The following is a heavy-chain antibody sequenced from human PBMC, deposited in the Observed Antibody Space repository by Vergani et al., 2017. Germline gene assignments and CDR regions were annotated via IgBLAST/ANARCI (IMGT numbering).Heavy chain of an antibody. D-gene: IGHD1-14*01. Sequence: EVQLVESGGGLVKPGGSLRLSCAAFGFTFSSYSLNWVRQAPGKGLEWVSSISSSSSYIYYADSVKGRFTNSRDNAKNSLYLQMNSLRAEDTAVYYCASFPGHHAPPDYWGQGTLVTVSS. CDR1: GFTFSSYS. CDR2: ISSSSSYI. V-gene: IGHV3-21*01. J-gene: IGHJ4*02. CDR3: ASFPGHHAPPDY.